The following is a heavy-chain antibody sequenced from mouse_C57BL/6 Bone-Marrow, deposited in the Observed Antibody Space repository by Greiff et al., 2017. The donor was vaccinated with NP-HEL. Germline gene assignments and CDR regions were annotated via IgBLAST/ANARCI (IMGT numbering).Heavy chain of an antibody. CDR2: INPYNGGT. J-gene: IGHJ3*01. D-gene: IGHD2-4*01. CDR1: GYTFTDYY. V-gene: IGHV1-19*01. CDR3: ARYYDPFAY. Sequence: EVKLMESGPVLVKPGASVKMSCKASGYTFTDYYMNWVKQSHGKSLEWIGVINPYNGGTSYNQKFKGKATLTVDKSSSTAYMELNSLTSEDSAVYYCARYYDPFAYWGQGTLVTVSA.